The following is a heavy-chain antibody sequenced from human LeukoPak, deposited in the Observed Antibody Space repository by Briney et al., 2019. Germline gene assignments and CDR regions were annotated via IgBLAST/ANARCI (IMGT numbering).Heavy chain of an antibody. CDR1: GFTFSSYW. V-gene: IGHV3-74*01. CDR2: INSDGSST. J-gene: IGHJ4*02. CDR3: ARAPFDSSGYFGG. Sequence: GGSLRLSCAASGFTFSSYWMHWVRQAPGKGLVWVSRINSDGSSTSYADSVKGRFTISRDNAKNSLYLQMNSLRAEDTAVYYCARAPFDSSGYFGGWGQGTLVTVSS. D-gene: IGHD3-22*01.